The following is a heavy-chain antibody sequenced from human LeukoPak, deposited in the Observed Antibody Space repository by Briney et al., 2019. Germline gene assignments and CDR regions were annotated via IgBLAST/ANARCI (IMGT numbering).Heavy chain of an antibody. CDR2: IYTSGST. J-gene: IGHJ5*02. Sequence: SETLSLTCTVSGGTISSYYRSWIRQPAGKGLEWIGRIYTSGSTNYNPSLKSRVTISVDKSKTQFSLKLSSVTAADTAVYYCARGLRYSNEVWFDPWGQGTLVTVSS. CDR1: GGTISSYY. V-gene: IGHV4-4*07. D-gene: IGHD4-11*01. CDR3: ARGLRYSNEVWFDP.